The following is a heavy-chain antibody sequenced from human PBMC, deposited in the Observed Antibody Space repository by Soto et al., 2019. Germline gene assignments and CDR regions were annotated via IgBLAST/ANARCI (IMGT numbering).Heavy chain of an antibody. D-gene: IGHD6-19*01. J-gene: IGHJ6*02. CDR2: IIPIFGTA. Sequence: SVKVSCKASGGTFSSYAISWVRQAPGQGLEWMGGIIPIFGTANYAQKFQGRVTITADKSTSTAYMELSSLRSEDTAVYYCAREVGVAGTLGPNYYGMDVWGQGTTVTVSS. CDR1: GGTFSSYA. V-gene: IGHV1-69*06. CDR3: AREVGVAGTLGPNYYGMDV.